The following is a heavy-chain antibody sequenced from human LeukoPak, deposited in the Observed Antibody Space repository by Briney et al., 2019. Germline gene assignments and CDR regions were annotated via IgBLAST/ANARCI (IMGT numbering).Heavy chain of an antibody. J-gene: IGHJ4*02. Sequence: GGSLRLSCAASGLTFSSYWMRWVRQAPGKGLEWVANIKQDGSEKNYVDSVKGRFTISRDNAKNSLYLQMNSLRAEDTAVYYCASGLELGYWGQGTLVTVSS. V-gene: IGHV3-7*03. CDR2: IKQDGSEK. CDR3: ASGLELGY. CDR1: GLTFSSYW.